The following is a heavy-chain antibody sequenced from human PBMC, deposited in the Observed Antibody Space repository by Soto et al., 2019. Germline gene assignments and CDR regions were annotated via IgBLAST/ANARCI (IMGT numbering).Heavy chain of an antibody. CDR1: GYTFTTYG. CDR3: AIHHFPSLFDSFDY. J-gene: IGHJ4*02. Sequence: QVQLVQSGAEMKKPGASVKVSCKASGYTFTTYGISWVRQAPGQELEWMGWISAYNSNTQYAQKIQGSVIMTTDTPTSTIDVELRRLRSDETGGYYCAIHHFPSLFDSFDYWGQGTLVNVSS. CDR2: ISAYNSNT. D-gene: IGHD3-3*02. V-gene: IGHV1-18*04.